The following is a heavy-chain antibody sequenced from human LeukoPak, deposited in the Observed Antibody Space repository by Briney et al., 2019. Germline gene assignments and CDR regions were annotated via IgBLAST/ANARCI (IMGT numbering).Heavy chain of an antibody. CDR1: GGSISTYY. CDR2: IYNSGST. CDR3: TRGGYYEPTDS. V-gene: IGHV4-59*01. J-gene: IGHJ4*02. Sequence: SETLSLTCSVSGGSISTYYWSWIRQTPGKGLEQIGYIYNSGSTNYNPSLEGRVTMSIDTSKNQFSLKLSSVTAADTAVYYCTRGGYYEPTDSWGQGTLVTVSS. D-gene: IGHD3-22*01.